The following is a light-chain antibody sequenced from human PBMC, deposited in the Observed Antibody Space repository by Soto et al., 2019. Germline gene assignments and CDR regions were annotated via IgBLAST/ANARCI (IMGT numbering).Light chain of an antibody. CDR1: QSLRSTS. CDR2: GAS. CDR3: QQYGSSPT. V-gene: IGKV3-20*01. J-gene: IGKJ4*01. Sequence: ETGLQQCPGTLALSPGERATLSCRASQSLRSTSLAWYQQKPGQAPRLLIYGASSRATGIPDRFSGTGSGTDFTLTIRRLEPEDFAEYYCQQYGSSPTFGGGTKVDSK.